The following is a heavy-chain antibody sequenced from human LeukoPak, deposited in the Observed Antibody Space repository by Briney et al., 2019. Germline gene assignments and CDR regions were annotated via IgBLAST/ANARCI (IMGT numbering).Heavy chain of an antibody. Sequence: GGSLRLSCAASGFTFGSYGMAWVRQAPGQGLEWVSTISGDGSSTYYADSVRGRLTISRENSKNTVYLRMNSLTVEDTAVYYCAKDPGATGVAYWGQGTLVTVSS. CDR2: ISGDGSST. D-gene: IGHD1-1*01. V-gene: IGHV3-23*01. J-gene: IGHJ4*02. CDR3: AKDPGATGVAY. CDR1: GFTFGSYG.